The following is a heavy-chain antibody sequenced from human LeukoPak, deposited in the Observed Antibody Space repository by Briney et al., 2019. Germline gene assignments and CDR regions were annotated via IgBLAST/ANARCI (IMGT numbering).Heavy chain of an antibody. D-gene: IGHD3-16*02. CDR1: SGSISSYY. Sequence: SETLSLTCTVSSGSISSYYWSWIRQPPGQGLEWIGYIYYSGSTNYNPSLKSRVTISVDTSKNQFSLKLSSVTAADTAVYYCASLSSHYFDYWGQGTLVTVSS. V-gene: IGHV4-59*08. J-gene: IGHJ4*02. CDR3: ASLSSHYFDY. CDR2: IYYSGST.